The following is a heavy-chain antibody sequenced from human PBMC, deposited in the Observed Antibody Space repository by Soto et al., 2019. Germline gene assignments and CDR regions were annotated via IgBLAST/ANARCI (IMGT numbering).Heavy chain of an antibody. Sequence: SETLSLTCTVSGGSISSYYWSWIRQPPGKGLEWIGYIYYSGSTNYNPSLKSRVTISVDTSKNQFSLKLSSVTAADTAVYYCARSVVTPLIDLFDPWGQGTLVTVSS. CDR1: GGSISSYY. D-gene: IGHD2-21*02. CDR3: ARSVVTPLIDLFDP. J-gene: IGHJ5*02. CDR2: IYYSGST. V-gene: IGHV4-59*01.